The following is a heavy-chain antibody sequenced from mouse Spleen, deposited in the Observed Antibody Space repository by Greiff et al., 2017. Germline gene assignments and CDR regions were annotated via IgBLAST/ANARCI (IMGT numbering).Heavy chain of an antibody. J-gene: IGHJ1*01. D-gene: IGHD2-4*01. Sequence: QVTLKESGPGILQPSQTLSLTCSFSGFSLSTSGMGVSWIRQPSGKGLEWLAHIYWDDDKRYNPSLKSRLTISKDTSSNQVFLKITSVDTADTATYYCARPGGYDYGWYFDVWGAGTTVTVSS. V-gene: IGHV8-12*01. CDR1: GFSLSTSGMG. CDR3: ARPGGYDYGWYFDV. CDR2: IYWDDDK.